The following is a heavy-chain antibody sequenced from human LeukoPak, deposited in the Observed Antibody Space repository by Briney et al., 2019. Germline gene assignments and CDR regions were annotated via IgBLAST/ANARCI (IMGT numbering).Heavy chain of an antibody. CDR2: ISNDGSST. V-gene: IGHV3-74*01. D-gene: IGHD6-6*01. Sequence: GGSLRLSCAASTFTFTSDWMHWVRQAPGKGQVWVSRISNDGSSTNSADSVKGRFTISRDDAKNTLYLQMNSLRAEDTAVYYCARGSRGSSTFSYYYYMDVWGKGTTVTVSS. J-gene: IGHJ6*03. CDR3: ARGSRGSSTFSYYYYMDV. CDR1: TFTFTSDW.